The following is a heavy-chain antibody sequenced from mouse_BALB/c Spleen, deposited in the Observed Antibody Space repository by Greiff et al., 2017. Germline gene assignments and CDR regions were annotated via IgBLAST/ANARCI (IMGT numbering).Heavy chain of an antibody. Sequence: EVQLVESGGGLVKPGGSLKLSCAASGFTFSDYYMYWVRQTPEKRLEWVATISDGGSYTYYPDSVKGRFTISRDNAKNNLYLQMSSLKSEDTAMYYCARDGGYGNPFAYWGQGTLVTVSA. CDR3: ARDGGYGNPFAY. V-gene: IGHV5-4*02. D-gene: IGHD2-10*02. CDR2: ISDGGSYT. CDR1: GFTFSDYY. J-gene: IGHJ3*01.